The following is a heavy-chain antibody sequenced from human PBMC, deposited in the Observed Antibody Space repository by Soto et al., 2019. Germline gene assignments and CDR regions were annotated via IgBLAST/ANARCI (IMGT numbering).Heavy chain of an antibody. J-gene: IGHJ4*02. V-gene: IGHV3-48*02. CDR3: ARDVVVVGATVDS. CDR2: ISSSSSTI. CDR1: GFTFRSYS. D-gene: IGHD2-15*01. Sequence: GGSLRLSCAASGFTFRSYSMNWVRQAPGKGLEWVSYISSSSSTIYYADSVKGRFTISRDNAKNSLYLQMISLRDEDTAVYYCARDVVVVGATVDSWGQGTLVTVSS.